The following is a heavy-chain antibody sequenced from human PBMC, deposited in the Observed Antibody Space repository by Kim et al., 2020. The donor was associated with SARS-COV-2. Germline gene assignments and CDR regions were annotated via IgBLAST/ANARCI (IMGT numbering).Heavy chain of an antibody. CDR3: VRASGSSYDY. CDR2: TYFRSKWIH. D-gene: IGHD6-6*01. J-gene: IGHJ4*02. CDR1: GDRVSSNIPA. V-gene: IGHV6-1*01. Sequence: SQTLSLTCAISGDRVSSNIPAWDWLRQSPSRGLEWLGRTYFRSKWIHDYAVSMKSRITINPDTSKNQFSLHLTSVTPEDTAVYFCVRASGSSYDYWGQGILVTVSS.